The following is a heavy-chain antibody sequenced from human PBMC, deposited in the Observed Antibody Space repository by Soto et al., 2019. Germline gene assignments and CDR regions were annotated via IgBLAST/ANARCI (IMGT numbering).Heavy chain of an antibody. V-gene: IGHV3-11*01. J-gene: IGHJ6*02. CDR3: TTEGVVVAANYYYGMDV. D-gene: IGHD2-15*01. Sequence: GGSLRLSCAASGFTFSDYYMSWIRQAPGKGLEWVSYISSSGSTIYYADSVKGRFTISRDNAKNSLYLQMNSLKTEDTAVYYCTTEGVVVAANYYYGMDVWGQGTTVTVSS. CDR2: ISSSGSTI. CDR1: GFTFSDYY.